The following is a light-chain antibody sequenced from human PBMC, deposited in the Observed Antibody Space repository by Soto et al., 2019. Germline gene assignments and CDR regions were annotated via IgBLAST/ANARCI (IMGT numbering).Light chain of an antibody. CDR1: SSDVGGYNY. CDR3: SSYTGSGTVI. Sequence: QSALTQPASVSGSPGQSVTISCTGTSSDVGGYNYVSWYQQHPGKAPKLMIYDVSNRPSGVSNRFSGSKSGNTASLTISGLQAEDVADYYCSSYTGSGTVIFGGGTNLTVL. V-gene: IGLV2-14*01. J-gene: IGLJ2*01. CDR2: DVS.